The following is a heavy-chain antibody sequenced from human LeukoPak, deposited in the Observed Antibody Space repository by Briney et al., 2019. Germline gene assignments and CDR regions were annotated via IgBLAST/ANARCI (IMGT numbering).Heavy chain of an antibody. CDR1: GGSISSSNW. J-gene: IGHJ4*02. CDR3: AGGVTIVRGTSKHFDY. V-gene: IGHV4-4*02. Sequence: SETLSLTCAVSGGSISSSNWWSWVRQPPGKGLEWIGEIYHSGSTNYNPSLKSRVTISVDKSKNQFSLKLSSVTAADTAVYYCAGGVTIVRGTSKHFDYWGQGTLVTVSS. D-gene: IGHD3-10*01. CDR2: IYHSGST.